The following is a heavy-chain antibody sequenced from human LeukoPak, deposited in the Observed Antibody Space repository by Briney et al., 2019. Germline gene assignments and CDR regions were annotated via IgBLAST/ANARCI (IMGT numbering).Heavy chain of an antibody. J-gene: IGHJ4*02. D-gene: IGHD4-17*01. CDR2: VSYDGSVK. CDR1: GVTINSYD. V-gene: IGHV3-30*18. CDR3: AKPTTMITSYYFDS. Sequence: PGGSLRLSCAASGVTINSYDMFWVRQAPGKGLEWVGVVSYDGSVKLYADSVRGRFPISRDNSKNTVYLQLGSLRPEDTAVYYCAKPTTMITSYYFDSWGQGTLVTVS.